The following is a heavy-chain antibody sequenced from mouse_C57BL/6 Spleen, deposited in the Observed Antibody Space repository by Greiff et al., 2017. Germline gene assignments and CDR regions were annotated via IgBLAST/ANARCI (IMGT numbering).Heavy chain of an antibody. J-gene: IGHJ3*01. Sequence: QVQLQQPGTELVKPGASVKLSCKASGSTFTSYWMHWVKQRPGQGLEWIGNINPSNGGNTYNEKFKSKATLTVDRSSSTAYMQLSSLTSEDSAVYYCARCYYGSSYPAWFAYWGQGTLVTVSA. D-gene: IGHD1-1*01. V-gene: IGHV1-53*01. CDR2: INPSNGGN. CDR3: ARCYYGSSYPAWFAY. CDR1: GSTFTSYW.